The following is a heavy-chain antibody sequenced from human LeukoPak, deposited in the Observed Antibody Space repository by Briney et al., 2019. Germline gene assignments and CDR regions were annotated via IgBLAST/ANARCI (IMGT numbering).Heavy chain of an antibody. CDR3: AKDRELRYFGWFDY. J-gene: IGHJ4*02. V-gene: IGHV3-30*18. Sequence: GGSLRLSCAASGFTFSSYGMPWVRQAPGKGLEWVAVISYDGSNKYYADSVKGRFTISRDNSKNTLYLQMNSLRAEDTAVYYCAKDRELRYFGWFDYWGQGTLVTVSS. CDR1: GFTFSSYG. CDR2: ISYDGSNK. D-gene: IGHD3-9*01.